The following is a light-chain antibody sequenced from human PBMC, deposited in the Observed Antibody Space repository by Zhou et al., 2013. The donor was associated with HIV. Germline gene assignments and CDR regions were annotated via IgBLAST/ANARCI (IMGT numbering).Light chain of an antibody. CDR3: QQYRIFPRT. CDR1: QNINSW. CDR2: TAS. Sequence: DIQMTQSPSTLSASVGDRVTITCRASQNINSWLAWYQQKPGEAPRLLIYTASDLETGVPSRFSGSGSGTDFTLTISSLQTDDFATYYCQQYRIFPRTFGQGTKVAIK. V-gene: IGKV1-5*03. J-gene: IGKJ1*01.